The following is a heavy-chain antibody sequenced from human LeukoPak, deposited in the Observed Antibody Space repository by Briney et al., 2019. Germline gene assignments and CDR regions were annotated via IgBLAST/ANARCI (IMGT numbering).Heavy chain of an antibody. CDR1: GFTFSRYS. J-gene: IGHJ4*02. CDR3: ARGGGVYSSSWSDFDY. CDR2: ISSSSSNI. Sequence: GGSLRLLCAASGFTFSRYSMQWVREAPGKGLVWVSYISSSSSNIYYAVSVKARFTISRDNAKHSLYLQMNSLRGEDTAVYYCARGGGVYSSSWSDFDYWGQGTLVTVSS. V-gene: IGHV3-48*01. D-gene: IGHD6-13*01.